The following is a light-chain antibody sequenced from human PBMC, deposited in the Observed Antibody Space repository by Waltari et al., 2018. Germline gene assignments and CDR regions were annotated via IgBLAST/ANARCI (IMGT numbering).Light chain of an antibody. CDR3: QQRTDGLT. V-gene: IGKV3-11*01. J-gene: IGKJ5*01. Sequence: EVVLTQSPATLSLSPWEGATLSCRASQSINRNLAWYQQKPGQAPRLLMYDASNRATGIPDRFSGSGSGTDFTLTITRLEPEDFAVYYCQQRTDGLTFGQGTRLEIK. CDR2: DAS. CDR1: QSINRN.